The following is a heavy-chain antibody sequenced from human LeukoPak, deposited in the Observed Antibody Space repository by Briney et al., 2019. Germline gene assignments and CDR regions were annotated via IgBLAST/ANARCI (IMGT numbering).Heavy chain of an antibody. CDR3: ARDQGYFDGYYFDY. CDR2: INPNSGGT. J-gene: IGHJ4*02. CDR1: GYTFTSYG. D-gene: IGHD3-9*01. V-gene: IGHV1-2*02. Sequence: ASVKVSCKASGYTFTSYGISWVRQAPGQGLEWMGWINPNSGGTNYAQKFQGRVTMTRDTSISTAYMELSRLRSDDTAVYYCARDQGYFDGYYFDYWGQGTLVTVSS.